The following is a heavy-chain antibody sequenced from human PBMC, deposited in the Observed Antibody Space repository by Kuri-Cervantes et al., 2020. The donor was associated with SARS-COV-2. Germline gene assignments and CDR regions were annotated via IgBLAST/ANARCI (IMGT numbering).Heavy chain of an antibody. CDR2: IIPIFGTA. V-gene: IGHV1-69*13. Sequence: SVKVSCKASGYTFTGYYMHWVRQAPGQGLEWMGGIIPIFGTANYAQKFQGRVTITADESTSTAYMELSSLRSEDTAVYYCARVAEIVVVPAAMVLDPWGQGTLVTVSS. D-gene: IGHD2-2*01. CDR3: ARVAEIVVVPAAMVLDP. CDR1: GYTFTGYY. J-gene: IGHJ5*02.